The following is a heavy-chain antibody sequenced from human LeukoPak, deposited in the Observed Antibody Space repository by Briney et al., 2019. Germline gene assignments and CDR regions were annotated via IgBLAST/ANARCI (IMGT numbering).Heavy chain of an antibody. D-gene: IGHD4-17*01. CDR3: ARDDYGDYAGFDY. J-gene: IGHJ4*02. CDR1: GSTFRSIR. V-gene: IGHV3-21*01. CDR2: NSSSSSYI. Sequence: GGPLRPSGEAPGSTFRSIRLNWFRQAPGKGLNWASTNSSSSSYIYYADSVKGRFTISRDNAKNSLYLQMNSLRAEDTAVYYCARDDYGDYAGFDYWGQGTLVTVSS.